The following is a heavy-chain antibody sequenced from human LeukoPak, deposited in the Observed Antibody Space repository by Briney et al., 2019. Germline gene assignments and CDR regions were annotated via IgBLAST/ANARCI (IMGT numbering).Heavy chain of an antibody. Sequence: GGSLRLSCAASGFTFSSYAMHWVRQAPGKGLEWVAVISYDGSNKYYADSVKGRFTISRDNAKNSLYLQLNSLRAEDTAVYYCAGSDTIGYLPREWDYWYFDRWGRGTLVTVSS. CDR1: GFTFSSYA. CDR3: AGSDTIGYLPREWDYWYFDR. CDR2: ISYDGSNK. D-gene: IGHD3-22*01. J-gene: IGHJ2*01. V-gene: IGHV3-30*04.